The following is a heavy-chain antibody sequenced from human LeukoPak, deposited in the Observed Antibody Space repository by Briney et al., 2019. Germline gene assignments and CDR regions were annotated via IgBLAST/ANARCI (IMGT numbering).Heavy chain of an antibody. CDR3: AKDKMNDYVWGSYRSVPYYFDY. J-gene: IGHJ4*02. Sequence: GGSLRLSCAASGFTFSSYAMSWVRQAPGKGLEWVSAISGSGGSTYYADSVKGRFTIPRDNSKNTLYLQMNSLRAEDTAVYYCAKDKMNDYVWGSYRSVPYYFDYWGQGTLVTVSS. V-gene: IGHV3-23*01. CDR2: ISGSGGST. CDR1: GFTFSSYA. D-gene: IGHD3-16*02.